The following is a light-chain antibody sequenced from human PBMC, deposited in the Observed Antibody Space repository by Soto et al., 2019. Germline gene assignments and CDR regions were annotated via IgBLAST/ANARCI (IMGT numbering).Light chain of an antibody. V-gene: IGKV2-28*01. CDR1: QSLLHSNGYNY. Sequence: DIVMTQSPVSLPVTPGEPASISCRSSQSLLHSNGYNYLDWYLQKPGQSPQLLIYLGSNRASGVPDRFSGSRSGTDFTLKISRVEAEDVGIYYCMQALQTPLTFGGGTKVEIK. J-gene: IGKJ4*01. CDR3: MQALQTPLT. CDR2: LGS.